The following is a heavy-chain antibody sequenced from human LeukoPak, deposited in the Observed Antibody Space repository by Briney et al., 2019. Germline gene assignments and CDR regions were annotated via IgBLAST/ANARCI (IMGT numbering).Heavy chain of an antibody. CDR3: ARADCGGDCYWYFDL. Sequence: GGSLRLSCAASGFTFSNYAMNWVRQAPGKGLEWVSSISSSSSYIYYADSVKGRFTISRDNAKNSLYLQMNSLRAEDTAVYYCARADCGGDCYWYFDLWGRGTLVTVSS. J-gene: IGHJ2*01. CDR1: GFTFSNYA. V-gene: IGHV3-21*01. D-gene: IGHD2-21*02. CDR2: ISSSSSYI.